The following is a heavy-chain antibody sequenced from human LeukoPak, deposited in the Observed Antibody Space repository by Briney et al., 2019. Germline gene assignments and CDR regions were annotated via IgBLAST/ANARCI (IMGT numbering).Heavy chain of an antibody. CDR3: ATSLGPLTEY. Sequence: GGSLRLSCAASGFPLSSYWMHWVRNTAGKGLVWVSRINSGGSGTSYADSVEGRFTISRDNAKNILYLQMNSLRAEDTALYYCATSLGPLTEYWGQGTLVTVSS. CDR2: INSGGSGT. V-gene: IGHV3-74*01. D-gene: IGHD7-27*01. J-gene: IGHJ4*02. CDR1: GFPLSSYW.